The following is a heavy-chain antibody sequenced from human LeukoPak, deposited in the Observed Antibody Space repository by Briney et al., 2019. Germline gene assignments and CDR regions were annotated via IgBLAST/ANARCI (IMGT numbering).Heavy chain of an antibody. J-gene: IGHJ6*02. V-gene: IGHV3-53*01. CDR3: ARERYYYYYGMDV. CDR2: IYSGGST. Sequence: PGGSLRLSCAASGFTVSSNYMSWVRQAPGKGLEWVSDIYSGGSTYYADSVKGRFTISRDNSKNTLYLQMNSLRAEDTAVYYCARERYYYYYGMDVWGQGTTVTVSS. CDR1: GFTVSSNY.